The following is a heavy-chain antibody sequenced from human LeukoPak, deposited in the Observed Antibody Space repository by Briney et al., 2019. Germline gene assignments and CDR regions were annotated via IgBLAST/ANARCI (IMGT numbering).Heavy chain of an antibody. CDR2: IGGSNGIT. CDR3: ARNENSGWGYFDY. CDR1: GFTFSDHW. D-gene: IGHD5-12*01. J-gene: IGHJ4*02. Sequence: GGSLRLSCVASGFTFSDHWMSWVRQAPGKGLEWVSVIGGSNGITFYVGSVKGRFTISRDNSKDTLYLQMNSLRAEDTAVYYCARNENSGWGYFDYWGQGTLVTVSS. V-gene: IGHV3-23*01.